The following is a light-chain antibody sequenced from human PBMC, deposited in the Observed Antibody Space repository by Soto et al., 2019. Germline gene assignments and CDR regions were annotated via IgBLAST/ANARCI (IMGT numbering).Light chain of an antibody. CDR3: SSYAGFNTYL. Sequence: QSALTQPASVSGSPGQSITISCTGTSSDIGFYNYVSWYQQYPGKAPNLLIYGVTNRPSGVSYRFSGSKSGSTASLTISGLQAEDEAEYYCSSYAGFNTYLFGTGTKLTVL. CDR1: SSDIGFYNY. CDR2: GVT. J-gene: IGLJ1*01. V-gene: IGLV2-14*03.